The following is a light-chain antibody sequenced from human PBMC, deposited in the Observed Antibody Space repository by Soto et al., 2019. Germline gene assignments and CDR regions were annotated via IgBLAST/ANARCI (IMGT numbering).Light chain of an antibody. CDR3: SSYAASNNFYFV. CDR2: EVT. Sequence: QSALTQPPSASGSPGQSVTISCTGTSSDVGGYNYVSWHQQYPGRAPKLMIYEVTKRPSGVPDRFSGPKSGNTASLTVSGLQAEDEADYYCSSYAASNNFYFVFGGGTKLTVL. J-gene: IGLJ3*02. CDR1: SSDVGGYNY. V-gene: IGLV2-8*01.